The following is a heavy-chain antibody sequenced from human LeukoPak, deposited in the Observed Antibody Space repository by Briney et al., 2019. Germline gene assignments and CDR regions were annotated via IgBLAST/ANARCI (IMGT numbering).Heavy chain of an antibody. CDR3: ATDFRIAAAGTSFDY. CDR1: DYTFTRYG. V-gene: IGHV1-18*01. CDR2: ISTYNGNT. Sequence: GASVKVSCKASDYTFTRYGITRLRQAPGQGLDWMGWISTYNGNTNYTQKLQGRLTMTTDTSTSTAYMELSSLRSEDTAVYYCATDFRIAAAGTSFDYWGQGTLVTVSS. D-gene: IGHD6-13*01. J-gene: IGHJ4*02.